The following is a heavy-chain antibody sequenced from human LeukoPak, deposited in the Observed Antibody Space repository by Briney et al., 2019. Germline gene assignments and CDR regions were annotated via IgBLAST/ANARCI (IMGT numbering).Heavy chain of an antibody. D-gene: IGHD3-10*01. CDR1: GGSISSYY. CDR2: IYYSGST. J-gene: IGHJ6*02. CDR3: ARHFYGSGSYRAYGMDV. V-gene: IGHV4-59*08. Sequence: PSETLSLTCTVSGGSISSYYWSWIRQPPGKGLEWIGYIYYSGSTNYNPSLKSRVTISVATSKNQFSLKVSSVTAADTAVYYCARHFYGSGSYRAYGMDVWGQGTTVTVSS.